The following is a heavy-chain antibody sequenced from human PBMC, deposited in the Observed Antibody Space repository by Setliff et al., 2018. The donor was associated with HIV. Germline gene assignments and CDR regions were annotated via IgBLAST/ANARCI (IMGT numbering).Heavy chain of an antibody. CDR2: IKQDGSEQ. CDR1: GFTVSGYY. V-gene: IGHV3-7*03. CDR3: TREAVAGDYYYYMDV. D-gene: IGHD6-19*01. Sequence: LRLSCAASGFTVSGYYMAWVRQAPGKGLEWVANIKQDGSEQFYVDSVKGRFTISRDNAKNSLYLQMNSLRVEDTAVYYCTREAVAGDYYYYMDVWGKGTTVTVSS. J-gene: IGHJ6*03.